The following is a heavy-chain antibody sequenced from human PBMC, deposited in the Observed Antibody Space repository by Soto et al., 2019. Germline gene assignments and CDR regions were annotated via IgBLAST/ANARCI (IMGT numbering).Heavy chain of an antibody. J-gene: IGHJ4*02. CDR3: AGMFWFGDLLFDY. CDR2: ITTSGSYV. CDR1: GVTFSSYD. V-gene: IGHV3-21*01. D-gene: IGHD3-10*01. Sequence: GGSLRLSCAASGVTFSSYDMNWVRQAPGKGLEYVSSITTSGSYVYYGDSVRGRFTISRDNAKNSLRLSSVTAADTAVYFCAGMFWFGDLLFDYWGPGTLVTVSS.